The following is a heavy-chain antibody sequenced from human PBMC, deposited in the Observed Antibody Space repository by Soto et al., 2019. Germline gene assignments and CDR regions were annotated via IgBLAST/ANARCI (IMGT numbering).Heavy chain of an antibody. CDR1: GGSISSGGYY. CDR3: ARERVVVPAATPHWFDP. J-gene: IGHJ5*02. V-gene: IGHV4-31*03. CDR2: IYYSGST. Sequence: PSETLSLTCTVSGGSISSGGYYWSWIRQHPGKGLEWIGYIYYSGSTYYNPSLKSRVTISVDTSKNQFSLKLSSVTAADTAVYYCARERVVVPAATPHWFDPWGQGTLVTVSS. D-gene: IGHD2-2*01.